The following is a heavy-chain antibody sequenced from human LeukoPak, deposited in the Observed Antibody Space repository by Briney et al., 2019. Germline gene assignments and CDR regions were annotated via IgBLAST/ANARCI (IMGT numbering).Heavy chain of an antibody. CDR2: ISSSSSYI. V-gene: IGHV3-21*01. CDR3: ARGMATIDGYYYYMDV. Sequence: GGSLRLSCAASGFTFSIYAMSWVRQAPGKGLEWVSSISSSSSYIYYADSVKGRFTISRDNAKNSLYLQMNSLRAEDTAVYYCARGMATIDGYYYYMDVWGKGTTVTVSS. J-gene: IGHJ6*03. CDR1: GFTFSIYA. D-gene: IGHD5-24*01.